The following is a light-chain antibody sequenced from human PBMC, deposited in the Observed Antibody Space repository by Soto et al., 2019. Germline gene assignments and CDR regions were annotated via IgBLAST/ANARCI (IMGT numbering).Light chain of an antibody. V-gene: IGLV1-40*01. J-gene: IGLJ2*01. CDR1: SSNIGAGYD. CDR2: GNS. CDR3: QSYDSSLSGSV. Sequence: QSVLTQPPSVSGAPGQRVTISCTGSSSNIGAGYDVHWYQHLPGTAPKLIIYGNSNRPSGVPDRFSGSKSGTSASLAITGLQAEDEADYYCQSYDSSLSGSVFGGGTKLTVL.